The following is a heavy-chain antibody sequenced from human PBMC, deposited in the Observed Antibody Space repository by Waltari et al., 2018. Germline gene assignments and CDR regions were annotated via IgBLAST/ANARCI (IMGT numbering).Heavy chain of an antibody. Sequence: QVQLQESGPGLVKPSETLSLTCTVSGGSISSYYWSWIRQPPGKGLEWIGYIYYSGSTNYNPSLKSRVTISVDTSKNQFSLKLSSVTAADTAVYYCAKDRRFRDRGCFDYWGQGTLVTVSS. J-gene: IGHJ4*02. CDR3: AKDRRFRDRGCFDY. CDR2: IYYSGST. V-gene: IGHV4-59*01. CDR1: GGSISSYY. D-gene: IGHD2-15*01.